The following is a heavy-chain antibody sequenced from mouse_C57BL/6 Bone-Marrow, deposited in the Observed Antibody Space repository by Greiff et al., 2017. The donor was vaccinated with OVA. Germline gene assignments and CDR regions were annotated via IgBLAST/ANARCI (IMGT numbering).Heavy chain of an antibody. J-gene: IGHJ1*03. CDR3: ARDDYYGSYWYFDV. D-gene: IGHD1-1*01. CDR1: GFTFSDYG. Sequence: EVQLMESGGGLVKPGGSLKLSCAASGFTFSDYGMHWVRQAPEKGLEWVAYISSGSSTIYYADTVKGRFTISRDNAKNTLFLQMTSLRSEDTAMYYCARDDYYGSYWYFDVWGTGTTVTVSS. V-gene: IGHV5-17*01. CDR2: ISSGSSTI.